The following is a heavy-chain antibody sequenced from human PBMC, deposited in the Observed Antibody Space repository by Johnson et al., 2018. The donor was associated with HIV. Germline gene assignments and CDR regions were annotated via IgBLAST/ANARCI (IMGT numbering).Heavy chain of an antibody. D-gene: IGHD2-21*02. J-gene: IGHJ3*02. CDR2: IRYDGSDK. CDR3: AEDRGVVVTAAPYEAFDI. CDR1: GFAFSSYG. Sequence: QVQLVESGGGVVQPGGSLRLSCAASGFAFSSYGVNWVRQAPGKGLEWVAFIRYDGSDKYYADSVKGRFTISRDNSKNTLYLQMNSLRAEDTAVYYCAEDRGVVVTAAPYEAFDIWGQGTMVTVSS. V-gene: IGHV3-30*02.